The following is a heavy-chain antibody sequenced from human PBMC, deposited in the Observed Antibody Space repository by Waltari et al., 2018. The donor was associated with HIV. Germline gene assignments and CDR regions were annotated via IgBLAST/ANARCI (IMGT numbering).Heavy chain of an antibody. D-gene: IGHD3-9*01. V-gene: IGHV5-51*01. CDR1: GYKFNTYW. J-gene: IGHJ1*01. Sequence: EVQLVQSRKEIKKPGESLKISCKGSGYKFNTYWIGWVRQMPGKGLEWMGIINPVYSDTRDSLPSLGQVSILAETSVTPPDLHWRSLKASDTAKYYCVVGPHYFDGPEGRGRLDYFQNWGQGTLVTVSS. CDR3: VVGPHYFDGPEGRGRLDYFQN. CDR2: INPVYSDT.